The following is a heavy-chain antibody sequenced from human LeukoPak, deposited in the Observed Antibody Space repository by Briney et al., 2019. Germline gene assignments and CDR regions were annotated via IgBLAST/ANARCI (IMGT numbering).Heavy chain of an antibody. V-gene: IGHV1-8*01. CDR1: GYTFISYD. Sequence: ASVKVSCKASGYTFISYDINWVRQATGQGLEWMGWMDPDSDTTAYAQKFQGRVTMTRDTSISTAYMELSRLRSDDTAVYYCARDKAVVITNDWFDPWGQGTLVTVSS. J-gene: IGHJ5*02. D-gene: IGHD3-22*01. CDR2: MDPDSDTT. CDR3: ARDKAVVITNDWFDP.